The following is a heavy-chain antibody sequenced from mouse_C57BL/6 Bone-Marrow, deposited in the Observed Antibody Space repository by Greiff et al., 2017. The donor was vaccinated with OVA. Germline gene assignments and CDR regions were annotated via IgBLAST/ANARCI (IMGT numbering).Heavy chain of an antibody. J-gene: IGHJ1*03. CDR1: GYTFTSYC. Sequence: QVQLQQPGAELVKPGASVKLSCKASGYTFTSYCMRWVKQRPGQGLEWIGKIHPNSGSTNYNEKFKSKATLTVDKSSSTAYMELSSLTSEDSAVYYCAMGEYYDVWGRGTTVTVSA. CDR2: IHPNSGST. CDR3: AMGEYYDV. V-gene: IGHV1-64*01.